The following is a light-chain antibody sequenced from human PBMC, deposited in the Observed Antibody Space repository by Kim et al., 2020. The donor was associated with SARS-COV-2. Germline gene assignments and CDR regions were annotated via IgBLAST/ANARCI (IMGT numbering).Light chain of an antibody. CDR1: SIGSNS. CDR3: QVWDSSGDHRVV. Sequence: PGKKGRITCGRTSIGSNSVHWYQQKPGQAPVLVISYDSVRPSGIPERFSGSNSGNTATVTISRVEAGDEANYYCQVWDSSGDHRVVFGGGTQLTVL. CDR2: YDS. J-gene: IGLJ2*01. V-gene: IGLV3-21*04.